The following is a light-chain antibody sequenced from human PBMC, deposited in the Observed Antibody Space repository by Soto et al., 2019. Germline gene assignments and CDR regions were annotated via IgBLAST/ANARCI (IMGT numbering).Light chain of an antibody. V-gene: IGKV1-5*01. CDR3: QHYYNYPKT. Sequence: DIQMTQSPSTLSGSVGDRVTITCRASQSISSWVAWYQQKPGKAPKLLIYAASTLQSGVPTRFSGYGSGTEFTLIISSLQPDDFATYYCQHYYNYPKTFGLGTKVDI. CDR1: QSISSW. CDR2: AAS. J-gene: IGKJ1*01.